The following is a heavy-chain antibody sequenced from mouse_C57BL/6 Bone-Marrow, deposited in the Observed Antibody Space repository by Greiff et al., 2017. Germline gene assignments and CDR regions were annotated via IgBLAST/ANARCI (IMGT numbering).Heavy chain of an antibody. V-gene: IGHV1-26*01. CDR1: GYTFTDYY. CDR2: INPNNGGT. Sequence: EVQLQQSGPELVKPGASVKISCKASGYTFTDYYMNWVKQSHGKSLEWIGDINPNNGGTSYNQKFKGKATLTVDKSSSTAYMELRSLTSEDSAVYYCARGHYGSYWGQGTTLTVSS. CDR3: ARGHYGSY. J-gene: IGHJ2*01. D-gene: IGHD1-1*01.